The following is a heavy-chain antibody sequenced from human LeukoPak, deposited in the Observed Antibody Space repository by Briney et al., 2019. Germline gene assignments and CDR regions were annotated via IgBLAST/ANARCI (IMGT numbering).Heavy chain of an antibody. CDR2: IYYSGST. CDR1: GGSISSYY. V-gene: IGHV4-59*01. CDR3: AREKGYYDSSGYWAGNFDY. J-gene: IGHJ4*02. Sequence: SETLSLTCAVSGGSISSYYRSWIRQPPGKGLEWVGYIYYSGSTNYNPSLKSRVTISVDTSKNQFSLKLSSVTAADTAVYYCAREKGYYDSSGYWAGNFDYWGQGTLVTVSS. D-gene: IGHD3-22*01.